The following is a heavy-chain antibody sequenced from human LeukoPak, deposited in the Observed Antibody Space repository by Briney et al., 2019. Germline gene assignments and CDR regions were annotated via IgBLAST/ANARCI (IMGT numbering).Heavy chain of an antibody. CDR1: GFTFSSYS. CDR2: MSNSGENT. CDR3: AKGGASVTRYVDY. Sequence: GGSLRLSCAASGFTFSSYSMQWVRQTPGKGLEWVGIMSNSGENTFYGEAVKGRFTISIDNSQNTLYLQMNSLRPEDTAVYYCAKGGASVTRYVDYWGQGTLVTVSS. D-gene: IGHD4-17*01. V-gene: IGHV3-30*18. J-gene: IGHJ4*02.